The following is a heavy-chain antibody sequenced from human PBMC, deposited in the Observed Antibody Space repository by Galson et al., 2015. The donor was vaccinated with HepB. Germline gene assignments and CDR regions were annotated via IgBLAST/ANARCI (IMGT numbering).Heavy chain of an antibody. Sequence: SLRLSCAASGFTFSSYSMNWVRQAPGKGLEWVSYISSSSSTIYYADSVKGRFTISRDNAKNSLYLQMNSLRDEDTAVYYCARDQYYYDSSGYCLFDYWGQGTLVTVSS. CDR1: GFTFSSYS. V-gene: IGHV3-48*02. CDR2: ISSSSSTI. CDR3: ARDQYYYDSSGYCLFDY. J-gene: IGHJ4*02. D-gene: IGHD3-22*01.